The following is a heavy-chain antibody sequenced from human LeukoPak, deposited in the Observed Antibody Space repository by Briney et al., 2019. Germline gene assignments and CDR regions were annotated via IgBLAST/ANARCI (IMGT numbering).Heavy chain of an antibody. CDR2: IYYSGST. CDR3: ARDRGLWLGEARDAFDI. J-gene: IGHJ3*02. V-gene: IGHV4-59*12. CDR1: GGSISTYY. D-gene: IGHD3-10*01. Sequence: PSETLSLTCTVSGGSISTYYWTWIRQPPGKGLELIGYIYYSGSTNYNPSLKSRVTISVDTSKNKFSLKVNSVTAADTAMYYCARDRGLWLGEARDAFDIWGQGTMVTVFS.